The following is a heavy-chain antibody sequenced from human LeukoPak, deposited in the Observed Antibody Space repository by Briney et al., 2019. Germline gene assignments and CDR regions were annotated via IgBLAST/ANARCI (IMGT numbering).Heavy chain of an antibody. CDR3: ARGRYKVLRFLEWLFGVIFDY. Sequence: PGGSLRLSCVASGFTFSDFSLNWVRQPPGKGLEWIGEINHSGSTNYNPSLKSRVTISVDTSKNQFSLKLSSVTAADTAVYYCARGRYKVLRFLEWLFGVIFDYWGQGTLVTVSS. CDR2: INHSGST. V-gene: IGHV4-34*01. J-gene: IGHJ4*02. CDR1: GFTFSDFS. D-gene: IGHD3-3*01.